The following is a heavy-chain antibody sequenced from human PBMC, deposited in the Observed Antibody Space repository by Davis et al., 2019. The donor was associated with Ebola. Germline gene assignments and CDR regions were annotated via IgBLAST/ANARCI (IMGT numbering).Heavy chain of an antibody. CDR2: ISSSGSTI. CDR1: GFTFSYYY. J-gene: IGHJ4*01. CDR3: TRGGYYNSGSYVTPPFDY. D-gene: IGHD3-10*01. V-gene: IGHV3-11*04. Sequence: GESLKISCAASGFTFSYYYMSRLRQAPGKGLEWVSYISSSGSTIYYADSVKGRFTISRDNAKNSLYLQMNSLRAEDTAMYYCTRGGYYNSGSYVTPPFDYWGQGTLVTVSS.